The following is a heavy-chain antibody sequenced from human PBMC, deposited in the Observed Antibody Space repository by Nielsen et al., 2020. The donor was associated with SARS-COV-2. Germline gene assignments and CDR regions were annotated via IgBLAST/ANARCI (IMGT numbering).Heavy chain of an antibody. CDR3: ARDLTFGAYWFDP. CDR2: MWYHGGDE. Sequence: GESLKISCEASGFTLSSHGMHWVRQPPGKGLEWVAHMWYHGGDENYADSVRGRFTISRDLSKNTVYLQMSSLRVEDTAMYYCARDLTFGAYWFDPWSQGTLVTVSS. V-gene: IGHV3-33*01. J-gene: IGHJ5*02. CDR1: GFTLSSHG. D-gene: IGHD3/OR15-3a*01.